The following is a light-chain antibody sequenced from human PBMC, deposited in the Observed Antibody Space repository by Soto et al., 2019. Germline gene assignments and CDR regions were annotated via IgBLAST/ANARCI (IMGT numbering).Light chain of an antibody. CDR3: CSYAVTSTYV. V-gene: IGLV2-23*01. J-gene: IGLJ1*01. Sequence: QSVLTQPASVSGSPGQSNTISCTGTSSDIGYYSLVSWYQHHPGKAPKFLIYEGTKRPSGVSSRFSASKSGNTASLTISGLQAEDEAYYYCCSYAVTSTYVFGTGTKVTVL. CDR1: SSDIGYYSL. CDR2: EGT.